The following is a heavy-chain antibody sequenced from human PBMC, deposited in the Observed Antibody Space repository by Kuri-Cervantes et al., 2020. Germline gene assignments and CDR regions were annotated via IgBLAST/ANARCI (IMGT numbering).Heavy chain of an antibody. V-gene: IGHV3-21*01. J-gene: IGHJ4*02. Sequence: GGSLRLSCAASGPIFSNYRMNWVRQAPGKGLEWVSSISSRSSYIYYADSVKGRFTISRDNAKNSLYLQMNSLRAEDTAVYYCARGVTGSPIDYWGRGTLVTVSS. CDR2: ISSRSSYI. CDR3: ARGVTGSPIDY. D-gene: IGHD2-2*01. CDR1: GPIFSNYR.